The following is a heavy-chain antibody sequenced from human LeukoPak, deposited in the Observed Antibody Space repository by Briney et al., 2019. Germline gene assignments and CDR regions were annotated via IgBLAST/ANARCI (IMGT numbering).Heavy chain of an antibody. CDR3: AKESAGYSFGIDY. J-gene: IGHJ4*02. CDR2: ISGSGGNT. Sequence: GGSLRLSCAASRFTFSNYAMNWVRQAPGKGLVWVSTISGSGGNTYYADSVKGRFTISRDNSKNTLYLQMNSLRAEDTAVYYCAKESAGYSFGIDYWGQGTLVTVSS. V-gene: IGHV3-23*01. D-gene: IGHD5-18*01. CDR1: RFTFSNYA.